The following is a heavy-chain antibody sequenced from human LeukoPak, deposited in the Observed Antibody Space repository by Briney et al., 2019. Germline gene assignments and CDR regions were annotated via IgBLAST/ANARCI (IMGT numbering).Heavy chain of an antibody. J-gene: IGHJ4*02. Sequence: SETLSLTCTVSGGSISSGSYYWSWIRQPAGKGLEWIGRIYTSGSTNYNPSLKSRVTISVDTSKNQFSLKLTPVTAADTAVYYCARISPSICSNTSCQDYWGQGTLVTVSS. D-gene: IGHD2-2*01. CDR3: ARISPSICSNTSCQDY. CDR2: IYTSGST. CDR1: GGSISSGSYY. V-gene: IGHV4-61*02.